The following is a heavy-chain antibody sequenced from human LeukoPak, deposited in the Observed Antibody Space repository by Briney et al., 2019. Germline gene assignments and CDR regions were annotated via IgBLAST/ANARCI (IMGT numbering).Heavy chain of an antibody. D-gene: IGHD5-18*01. CDR2: ISSSSSTI. CDR3: ARDRTGYSYGSDY. J-gene: IGHJ4*02. CDR1: GFTFSSYS. Sequence: GGSPRLSCAASGFTFSSYSMNWVRQAPGKGLEWVSYISSSSSTIYYADSVKGRFTISRDNAKNSLYLQMNSLRAEDTAVYYCARDRTGYSYGSDYWGQGTLVTVSS. V-gene: IGHV3-48*04.